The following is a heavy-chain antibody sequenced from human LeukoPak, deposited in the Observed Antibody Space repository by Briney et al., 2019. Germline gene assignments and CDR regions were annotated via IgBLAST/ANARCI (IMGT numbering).Heavy chain of an antibody. Sequence: GGSLRLSCAASGFTFSSSAMSWVRQAPGKGLEWVSAISNNGGYTYYADSVQGRFSISRDNSKSTLCLQMNSLRAEDTAVYYCAKQLGYCSDGSCYFPYWGQGALVTVSS. CDR1: GFTFSSSA. J-gene: IGHJ4*02. CDR3: AKQLGYCSDGSCYFPY. CDR2: ISNNGGYT. D-gene: IGHD2-15*01. V-gene: IGHV3-23*01.